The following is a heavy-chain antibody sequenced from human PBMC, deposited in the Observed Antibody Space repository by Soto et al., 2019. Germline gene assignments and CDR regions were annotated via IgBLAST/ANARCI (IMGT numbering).Heavy chain of an antibody. CDR1: GYTFTSYY. CDR3: ARDRAYCSGGSCHGWFDP. Sequence: ASVKVSCKASGYTFTSYYMHWVRQAPGQGLEWMGIINPSGGSTSYAQKFQGRVTMTRDTSTSTVYMELSSLRSEDTAVYYCARDRAYCSGGSCHGWFDPWGQGTLVTVS. J-gene: IGHJ5*02. D-gene: IGHD2-15*01. V-gene: IGHV1-46*01. CDR2: INPSGGST.